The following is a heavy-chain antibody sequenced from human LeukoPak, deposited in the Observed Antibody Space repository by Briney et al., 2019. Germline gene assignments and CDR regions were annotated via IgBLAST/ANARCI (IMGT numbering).Heavy chain of an antibody. CDR3: ARDAGIADNYYYYYYYMDV. J-gene: IGHJ6*03. CDR1: GGTFSSYA. D-gene: IGHD6-13*01. V-gene: IGHV1-69*05. Sequence: SVKVSCKASGGTFSSYAISWVRQAPGQGLEWMGGIIPIFGTANYAQKFQGRVTITTDESTSTAYMELSSLRSEDTAVYYCARDAGIADNYYYYYYYMDVWGKGTTVTVSS. CDR2: IIPIFGTA.